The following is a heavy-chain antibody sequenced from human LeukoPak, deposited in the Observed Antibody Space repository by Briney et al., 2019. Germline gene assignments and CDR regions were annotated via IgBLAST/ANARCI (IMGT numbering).Heavy chain of an antibody. CDR3: ATKQWLAPPPDS. CDR1: GFTFSKYW. CDR2: INTDGTVS. J-gene: IGHJ4*02. Sequence: GGSLRLSCAASGFTFSKYWMLWVRQAPGKGLESVSRINTDGTVSTYADSVKGRFTVSRDNADNTMFLQMNSVRDEDTAVYYCATKQWLAPPPDSWGQGTPVTVSS. D-gene: IGHD6-19*01. V-gene: IGHV3-74*01.